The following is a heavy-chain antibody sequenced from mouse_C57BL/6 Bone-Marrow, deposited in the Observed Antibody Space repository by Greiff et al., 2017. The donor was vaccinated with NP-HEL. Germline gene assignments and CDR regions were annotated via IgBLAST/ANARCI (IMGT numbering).Heavy chain of an antibody. CDR2: ISDGGSYT. CDR1: GFTFSSYA. CDR3: ARVQTAQAYAMDY. J-gene: IGHJ4*01. D-gene: IGHD3-2*02. V-gene: IGHV5-4*01. Sequence: EVQRVESGGGLVKPGGSLKLSCAASGFTFSSYAMSWVRQTPEKRLEWVATISDGGSYTYYPDNVKGRFTISRDNAKNNLYLQMSHLKSEDTAMYYCARVQTAQAYAMDYWGQGTSVTVSS.